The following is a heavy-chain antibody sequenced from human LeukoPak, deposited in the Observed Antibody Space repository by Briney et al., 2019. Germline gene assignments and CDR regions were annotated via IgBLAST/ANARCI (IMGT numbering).Heavy chain of an antibody. Sequence: GGSLRLSCAASGFSISNYWMNWVRQAPGKGLEWVANIKQDGSGKNCVDSVKGRFTISRDNAKNSLILQMNSLRDEDTAVYYCARGVWAPFDSWGQGTLVSVSS. CDR3: ARGVWAPFDS. V-gene: IGHV3-7*01. D-gene: IGHD7-27*01. CDR2: IKQDGSGK. J-gene: IGHJ4*02. CDR1: GFSISNYW.